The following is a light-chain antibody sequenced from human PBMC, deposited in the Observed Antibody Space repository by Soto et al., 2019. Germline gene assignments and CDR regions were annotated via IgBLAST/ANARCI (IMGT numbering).Light chain of an antibody. CDR1: QSVSNNY. J-gene: IGKJ1*01. CDR2: GAS. CDR3: QQYGDFPCT. Sequence: EIVLSQSPGTLSLSPGERATLSFRASQSVSNNYLAWYQQKPGQAPRRLIYGASSRATGIPDRFSGRGFGTDFTLTISRLEPEDFAVYYCQQYGDFPCTFGEGTKVDIK. V-gene: IGKV3-20*01.